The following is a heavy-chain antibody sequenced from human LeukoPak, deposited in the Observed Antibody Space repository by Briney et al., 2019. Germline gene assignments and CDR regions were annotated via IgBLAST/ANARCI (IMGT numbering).Heavy chain of an antibody. CDR3: VHGDKRDY. J-gene: IGHJ4*02. D-gene: IGHD3-10*01. CDR2: ISSSGSYT. Sequence: PGGSLRLSCAASGFTVSDYYMTWIRQAPGKGLEWDSFISSSGSYTMSAASEKGRFTISRDNAKNSLFLQLNSLRADDTAVYYCVHGDKRDYWGEGTMVTVSS. V-gene: IGHV3-11*03. CDR1: GFTVSDYY.